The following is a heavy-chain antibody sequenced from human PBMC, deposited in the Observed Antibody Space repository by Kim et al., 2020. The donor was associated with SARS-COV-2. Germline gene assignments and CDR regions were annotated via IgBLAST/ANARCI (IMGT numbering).Heavy chain of an antibody. Sequence: GGSLRLSCAASGFTFRSYWMSWVRQAPGKGLEWVANIKEDGSVKQYVDSVKGRFTISRDNAGNSLYLQLNSLRADDTATYYCARDGILSYTSSWGYWGQGSLVTVSS. V-gene: IGHV3-7*03. J-gene: IGHJ4*02. CDR3: ARDGILSYTSSWGY. CDR2: IKEDGSVK. CDR1: GFTFRSYW. D-gene: IGHD6-13*01.